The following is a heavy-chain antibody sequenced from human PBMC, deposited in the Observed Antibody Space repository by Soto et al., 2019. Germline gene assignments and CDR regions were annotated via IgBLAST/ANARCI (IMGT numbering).Heavy chain of an antibody. V-gene: IGHV3-23*01. CDR2: ISGGGSRT. J-gene: IGHJ4*02. Sequence: PGGSLRLSCVVSGFTFSDYGMNWVRQAPGKGLEWVSTISGGGSRTYYAESVKGRFTISRDNSKNTLYLQMNSLRVEDTAVYFCASKLTFGGTSDYWGQGTLVTVSS. CDR3: ASKLTFGGTSDY. D-gene: IGHD3-16*01. CDR1: GFTFSDYG.